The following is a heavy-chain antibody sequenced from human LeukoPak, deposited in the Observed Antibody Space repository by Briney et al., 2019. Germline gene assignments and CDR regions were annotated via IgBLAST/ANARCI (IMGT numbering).Heavy chain of an antibody. J-gene: IGHJ5*02. D-gene: IGHD3-3*01. V-gene: IGHV4-31*03. CDR1: GGSIRSGGYY. Sequence: SETLSLTCTVSGGSIRSGGYYWRWIRQHPGKGLEWFGYIYYRGRTYYNPSLKSRLTISVDTSKNQFSLWLSSVSAAGTAVYYCARGRILEWFNWFDPWGQGTLVTVSS. CDR3: ARGRILEWFNWFDP. CDR2: IYYRGRT.